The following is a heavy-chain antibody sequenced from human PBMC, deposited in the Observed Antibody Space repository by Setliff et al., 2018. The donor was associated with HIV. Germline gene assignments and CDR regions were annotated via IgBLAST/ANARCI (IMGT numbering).Heavy chain of an antibody. J-gene: IGHJ6*03. D-gene: IGHD3-3*01. Sequence: SETLSLTCAVYGGSFSGYYWSWIRQTPGKGLERIGEIDHSGGTKYNPSLKSRVTISLDTSKNQFSLKLSSVTAADTAVYYCARARFWSGYYTGDNYYYMDVWGKGPRSPSP. V-gene: IGHV4-34*01. CDR1: GGSFSGYY. CDR2: IDHSGGT. CDR3: ARARFWSGYYTGDNYYYMDV.